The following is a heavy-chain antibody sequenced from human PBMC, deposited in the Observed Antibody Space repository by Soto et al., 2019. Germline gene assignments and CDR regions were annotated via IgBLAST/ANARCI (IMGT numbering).Heavy chain of an antibody. CDR1: GFSFSSYW. D-gene: IGHD3-9*01. Sequence: EVQLVESGGGLVQPGGSLRLSCADSGFSFSSYWMHWVRQGPGKGLVWVARINTDGSSTNYADSVKGRFTISRDNAKNTRYLQMNGLRAEDTAVYYCARSPGGYYIDWGQGTMVTVSS. J-gene: IGHJ3*01. CDR3: ARSPGGYYID. CDR2: INTDGSST. V-gene: IGHV3-74*01.